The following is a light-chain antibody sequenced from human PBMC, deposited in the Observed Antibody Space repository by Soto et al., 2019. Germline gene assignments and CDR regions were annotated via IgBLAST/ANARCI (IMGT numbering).Light chain of an antibody. J-gene: IGKJ1*01. CDR1: QSVSSN. V-gene: IGKV3-15*01. CDR3: QQYKNWPPWT. Sequence: EIVRTQSPATLSVSPGERATLSCRASQSVSSNLAWYQQKPGQAPRLLIYGASTRATGIPARFSGSGSGTEFTLTISSLQSEDFAVYYGQQYKNWPPWTFGQGTKVDIK. CDR2: GAS.